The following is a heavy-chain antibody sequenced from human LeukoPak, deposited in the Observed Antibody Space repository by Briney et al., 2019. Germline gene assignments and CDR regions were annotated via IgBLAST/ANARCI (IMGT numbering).Heavy chain of an antibody. CDR2: IYTSGST. V-gene: IGHV4-61*02. D-gene: IGHD2-15*01. CDR3: ASGSLSCSGGSCYH. J-gene: IGHJ5*02. CDR1: GGSISSGSYY. Sequence: PSETLSLTCTVSGGSISSGSYYWSWIRQPAGKGLEWIGRIYTSGSTNYNPSLKSRVAISVDTSKNQFSLKLSSVTAADTAVYYCASGSLSCSGGSCYHWGQGTLVTVSS.